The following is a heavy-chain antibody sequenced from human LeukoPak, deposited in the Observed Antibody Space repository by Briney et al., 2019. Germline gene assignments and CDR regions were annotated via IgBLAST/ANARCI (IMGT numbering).Heavy chain of an antibody. Sequence: SETLSLTCTVSGGSISSYYWSWIRQPPGKGLEWIGYIYYSGSTNYNPSLKSRVTISVDTSKNQFPLKLSSVIAADTAVYYCARVNNITIFGVAPLGHYYYGMDVWGQGTTVTVSS. CDR1: GGSISSYY. CDR2: IYYSGST. J-gene: IGHJ6*02. CDR3: ARVNNITIFGVAPLGHYYYGMDV. D-gene: IGHD3-3*01. V-gene: IGHV4-59*01.